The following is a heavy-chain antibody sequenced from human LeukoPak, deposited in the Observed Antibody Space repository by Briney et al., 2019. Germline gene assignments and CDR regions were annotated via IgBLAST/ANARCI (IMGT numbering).Heavy chain of an antibody. V-gene: IGHV1-18*01. D-gene: IGHD2-21*02. J-gene: IGHJ4*02. CDR3: AKDRPLTYCGGDCYPEGLFDY. CDR2: ISAYNGNT. Sequence: ASVKVSCKASGYTFTSYGISWVRQAPGQGLEWMGWISAYNGNTNYAQKLQGRVTMTTDTSTSTAYMELRSLRSDDTAVYYCAKDRPLTYCGGDCYPEGLFDYWGQGTLVTVSS. CDR1: GYTFTSYG.